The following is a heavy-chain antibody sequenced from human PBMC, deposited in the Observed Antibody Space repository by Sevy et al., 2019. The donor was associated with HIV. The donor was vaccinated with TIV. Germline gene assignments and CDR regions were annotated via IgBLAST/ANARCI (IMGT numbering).Heavy chain of an antibody. J-gene: IGHJ6*02. V-gene: IGHV5-51*01. CDR1: GYSFTSYW. Sequence: GESLKISCKGSGYSFTSYWIGWVRQMPGKGLEWMGIIYPGHSDTRYSPSFQGQVTISADKSISTAYLQWSSLKASDTAMYYCARQVGITGTTDCNGMDFWGQGTTVTVSS. CDR2: IYPGHSDT. D-gene: IGHD1-7*01. CDR3: ARQVGITGTTDCNGMDF.